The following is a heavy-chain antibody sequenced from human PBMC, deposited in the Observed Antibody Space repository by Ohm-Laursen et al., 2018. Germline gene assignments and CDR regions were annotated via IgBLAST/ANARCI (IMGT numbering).Heavy chain of an antibody. CDR1: GASISSGGYY. CDR2: IYYSGST. J-gene: IGHJ4*02. Sequence: TLSLTCIVSGASISSGGYYWSWIRQHPGKGLEWIGYIYYSGSTYYNPSLKSRLTISVDTSKNHFSLTLSFVTVADTAVYYCARTNGLHSSGKSVDYWGQGALVTVSS. CDR3: ARTNGLHSSGKSVDY. V-gene: IGHV4-31*02. D-gene: IGHD3-22*01.